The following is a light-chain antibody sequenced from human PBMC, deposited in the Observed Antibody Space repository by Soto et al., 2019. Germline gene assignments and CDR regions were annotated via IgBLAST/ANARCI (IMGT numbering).Light chain of an antibody. J-gene: IGLJ2*01. CDR3: VSYTIRSTLI. Sequence: QSVLTQPASVSGSPGQSITISCTGSSSDVGGYNYVSWYQQHPGKVPKLMIYDVSNRPSGVSNRFSGSKSGNTASLTISGLQAEDEADYYCVSYTIRSTLIFGGGTKLTVL. CDR2: DVS. CDR1: SSDVGGYNY. V-gene: IGLV2-14*01.